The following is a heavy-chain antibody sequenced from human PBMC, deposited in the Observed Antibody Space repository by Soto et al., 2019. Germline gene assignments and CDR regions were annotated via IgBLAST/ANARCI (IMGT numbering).Heavy chain of an antibody. D-gene: IGHD4-17*01. CDR2: INHSGST. Sequence: ETLSLTCAVYGGSFSGYYWSWIRQPPGKGLEWIGEINHSGSTNYNPSLKSRVTISVDTSKNQFSLKLSSVTAADTAVYYCARGLVRGAYGGNSGWGQGTLVTVSS. V-gene: IGHV4-34*01. J-gene: IGHJ4*02. CDR3: ARGLVRGAYGGNSG. CDR1: GGSFSGYY.